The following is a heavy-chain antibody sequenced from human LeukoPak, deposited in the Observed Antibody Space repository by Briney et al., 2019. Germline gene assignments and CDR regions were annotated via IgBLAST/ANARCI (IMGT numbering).Heavy chain of an antibody. CDR2: MSGSGGSAT. Sequence: GGSLRLPCEASGFTLSSFAMSWARQAPGRGLEWVSGMSGSGGSATYYADSVKGRFTISRDNSKNTLYLQMNSLRAEDTAVYYCAKDHYDILTGYLGDEWGQGTLVIVSS. J-gene: IGHJ4*02. CDR3: AKDHYDILTGYLGDE. CDR1: GFTLSSFA. D-gene: IGHD3-9*01. V-gene: IGHV3-23*01.